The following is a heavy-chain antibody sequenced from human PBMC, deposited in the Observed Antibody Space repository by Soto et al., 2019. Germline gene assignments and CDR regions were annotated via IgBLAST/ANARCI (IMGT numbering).Heavy chain of an antibody. V-gene: IGHV1-3*05. J-gene: IGHJ4*02. CDR2: INAGNGNT. CDR3: ARGGPPIDY. Sequence: QVQLVQSGAEEKKPGASVKVSCKASGYTFSSYAMHWVRQAPGQRLEWMGWINAGNGNTKYSQKFQGRVTVSRDTSASTAYMDLNSRRSEDTAVYYGARGGPPIDYWGQGTLVTVSS. D-gene: IGHD3-16*01. CDR1: GYTFSSYA.